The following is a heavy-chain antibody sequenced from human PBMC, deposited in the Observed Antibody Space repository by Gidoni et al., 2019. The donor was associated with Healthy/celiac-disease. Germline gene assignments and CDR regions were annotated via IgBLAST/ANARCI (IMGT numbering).Heavy chain of an antibody. CDR1: GVSVSCSSAA. V-gene: IGHV6-1*01. CDR2: TCYWSNWYN. Sequence: AKLQRSGPGLVKPSPARSLIYAVSGVSVSCSSAAWTWIRQSPSRGLEGLGRTCYWSNWYNDYTVSVKSRITSNPNTSKNQFSLQLNSVTPEDTAVYYCARDRVDSSSCSNWGQGTLVTVSS. D-gene: IGHD6-13*01. CDR3: ARDRVDSSSCSN. J-gene: IGHJ4*02.